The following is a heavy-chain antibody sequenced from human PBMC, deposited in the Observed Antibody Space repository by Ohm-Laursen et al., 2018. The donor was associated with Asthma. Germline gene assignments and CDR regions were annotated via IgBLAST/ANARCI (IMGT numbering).Heavy chain of an antibody. CDR2: ISYDGSNK. D-gene: IGHD4-23*01. CDR3: ARGRWTFDY. J-gene: IGHJ4*02. V-gene: IGHV3-30-3*01. Sequence: SLRLSCAASGFTFSTYTIHWVRQAPGKGLEWLSVISYDGSNKFYADSVKGRFTISRDNSKNTLYLQMNSLRAEDTAVYYCARGRWTFDYWGQGTLVTVSS. CDR1: GFTFSTYT.